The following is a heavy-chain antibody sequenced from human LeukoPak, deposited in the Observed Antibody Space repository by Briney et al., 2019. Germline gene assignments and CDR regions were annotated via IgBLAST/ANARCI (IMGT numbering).Heavy chain of an antibody. Sequence: GGSLRLSCAASGFTFSSYSMNWVRHAPGKGLEWVSSISSSSSYIYYADSVKGRFTISRDNAKNSLYLQMNSLRAEDTAVYYCARDPGIAAAPYYFDYWGQGTLVTVSS. J-gene: IGHJ4*02. CDR1: GFTFSSYS. CDR2: ISSSSSYI. V-gene: IGHV3-21*01. CDR3: ARDPGIAAAPYYFDY. D-gene: IGHD6-13*01.